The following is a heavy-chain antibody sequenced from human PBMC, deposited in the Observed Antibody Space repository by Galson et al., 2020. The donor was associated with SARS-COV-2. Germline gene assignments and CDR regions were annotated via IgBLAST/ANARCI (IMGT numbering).Heavy chain of an antibody. CDR1: GFTFSSYE. V-gene: IGHV3-48*03. Sequence: GESLKISCVVSGFTFSSYEMNWVRQAPGKGLEWVSYISNSGNAKYYADSVKGRFTISRDNARDSLYLEVTSLRAEDTAVYYCAREAEVHYGDPFDYWGQGILVTVSS. D-gene: IGHD4-17*01. CDR3: AREAEVHYGDPFDY. CDR2: ISNSGNAK. J-gene: IGHJ4*02.